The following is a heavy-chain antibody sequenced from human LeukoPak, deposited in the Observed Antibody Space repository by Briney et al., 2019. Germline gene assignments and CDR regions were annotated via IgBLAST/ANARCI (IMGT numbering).Heavy chain of an antibody. V-gene: IGHV3-74*01. CDR2: INRGGSRT. CDR1: GFTFSNHW. J-gene: IGHJ4*02. D-gene: IGHD3-22*01. CDR3: AKAETYYYDNSGYIDY. Sequence: GGSLRLSCAASGFTFSNHWMHWVRQAPGKGLMWVSRINRGGSRTDYADSVKGRFTISRDNSKNTLYLQMNSLRAEDTAVYYCAKAETYYYDNSGYIDYWGQGTLVTVSS.